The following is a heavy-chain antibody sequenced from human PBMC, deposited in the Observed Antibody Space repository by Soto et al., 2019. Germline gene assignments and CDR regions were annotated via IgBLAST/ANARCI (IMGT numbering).Heavy chain of an antibody. J-gene: IGHJ3*02. Sequence: PSETLSLTCTVSGGSISSYYWSWIRQPPGKGLEWIGYIYYSGSTNYNPSLKSRVTISVDTSKNQFSLKLSSVTAADTAVYYCARGRIFHNWNYPDAFDIWGQGTMVTVSS. D-gene: IGHD1-7*01. CDR1: GGSISSYY. CDR2: IYYSGST. CDR3: ARGRIFHNWNYPDAFDI. V-gene: IGHV4-59*01.